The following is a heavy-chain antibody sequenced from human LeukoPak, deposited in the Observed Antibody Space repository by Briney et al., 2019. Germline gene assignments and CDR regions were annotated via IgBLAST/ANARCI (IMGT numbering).Heavy chain of an antibody. CDR2: IDPSDSYT. CDR3: AIRGGSGAEGSFDY. Sequence: PVGSLRLSCKGSGYSFTSYWISWVRQMPGKGLEWRGRIDPSDSYTNYSPSFQGHVTISAAKSISTAYLQWSSLKASDTAMYYCAIRGGSGAEGSFDYWGQGTLVTVSS. V-gene: IGHV5-10-1*01. CDR1: GYSFTSYW. J-gene: IGHJ4*02. D-gene: IGHD3-3*01.